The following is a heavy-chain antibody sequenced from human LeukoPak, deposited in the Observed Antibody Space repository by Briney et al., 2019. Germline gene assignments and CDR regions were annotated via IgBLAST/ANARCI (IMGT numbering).Heavy chain of an antibody. CDR1: GFTFTSFW. CDR3: ARGDKFSGDY. Sequence: GGSLRLSCAASGFTFTSFWMSWVRQAPGKGLEWVANIHQDGNEKYYVDSVKGRFTISRDNAKNSLYLQMNSLRAEDTAVYYCARGDKFSGDYWGQGTLVTVSS. CDR2: IHQDGNEK. V-gene: IGHV3-7*04. J-gene: IGHJ4*02. D-gene: IGHD2-15*01.